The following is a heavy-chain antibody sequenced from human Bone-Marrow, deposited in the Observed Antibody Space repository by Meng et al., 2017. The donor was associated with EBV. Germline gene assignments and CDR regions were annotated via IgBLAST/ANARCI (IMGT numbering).Heavy chain of an antibody. CDR2: LIPMSDAP. D-gene: IGHD3-10*01. J-gene: IGHJ4*02. Sequence: QVRGVKTGAGGRRPGSSGKVSCTSVGATVRGDGVSWVRQAPGQGLEWMGGLIPMSDAPHYAQRFQGRVTIIADGSTSTHYMDLSGLRSEDTAVYYCASESGRGFTPDYWGQGTLVTVSS. V-gene: IGHV1-69*01. CDR1: GATVRGDG. CDR3: ASESGRGFTPDY.